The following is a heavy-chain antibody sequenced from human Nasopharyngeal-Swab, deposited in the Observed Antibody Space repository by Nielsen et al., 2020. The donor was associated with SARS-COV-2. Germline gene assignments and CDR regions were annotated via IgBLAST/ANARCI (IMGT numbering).Heavy chain of an antibody. J-gene: IGHJ6*03. CDR2: INHSGSN. D-gene: IGHD3-3*01. Sequence: SETLSLTCAVYGGSFSGYYWSWIRQPPGKGLEWIGEINHSGSNNYNPSLKSRVTISVDTSKNQFSLKLSSVTAADTAVYYCARGIGTRLRFHRYYMDVWGKGTTVTVSS. CDR1: GGSFSGYY. V-gene: IGHV4-34*01. CDR3: ARGIGTRLRFHRYYMDV.